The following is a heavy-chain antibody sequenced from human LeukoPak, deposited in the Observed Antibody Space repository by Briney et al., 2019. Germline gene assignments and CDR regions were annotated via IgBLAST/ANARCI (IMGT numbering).Heavy chain of an antibody. CDR2: ISSNGDTT. D-gene: IGHD3-10*01. CDR3: AKRWFGGFHAFDI. CDR1: GFTFSSYA. Sequence: GGSLRLSCAASGFTFSSYAMNWVRQAPGKGLEWVSTISSNGDTTYYADSVKGRFTISRDNSKNTLYLQMNSLRAEDTAVYYCAKRWFGGFHAFDIWGQGTLVTVSS. V-gene: IGHV3-23*01. J-gene: IGHJ3*02.